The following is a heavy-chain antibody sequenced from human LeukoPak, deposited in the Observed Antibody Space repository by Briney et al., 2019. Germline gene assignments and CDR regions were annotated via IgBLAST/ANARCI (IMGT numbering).Heavy chain of an antibody. D-gene: IGHD4-11*01. V-gene: IGHV4-59*08. J-gene: IGHJ4*02. CDR3: AKGGYDFSNPFDS. CDR2: IYYSGTT. Sequence: MSSETLSLTCTVSGGSISSYYWSWIRQPPGKGLEWIGYIYYSGTTKYNASLKSRVTISVDTSKNQFSLKLSSVTAADTAVYYCAKGGYDFSNPFDSWGQGTLVTVFS. CDR1: GGSISSYY.